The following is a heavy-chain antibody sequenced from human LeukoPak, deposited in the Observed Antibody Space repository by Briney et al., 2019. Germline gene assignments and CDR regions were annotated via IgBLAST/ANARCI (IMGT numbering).Heavy chain of an antibody. V-gene: IGHV4-59*08. Sequence: PSETLSLTCTVSGGSITSYYWSWIRQSPGKGLEWIGYIYSGGNTNYNPSLKSRVTMSVDTSKNKFSLKVSSVTAADTAVYYCVSHTGYRSALSEVYWGQGTLVTVSS. CDR2: IYSGGNT. J-gene: IGHJ4*02. D-gene: IGHD6-19*01. CDR1: GGSITSYY. CDR3: VSHTGYRSALSEVY.